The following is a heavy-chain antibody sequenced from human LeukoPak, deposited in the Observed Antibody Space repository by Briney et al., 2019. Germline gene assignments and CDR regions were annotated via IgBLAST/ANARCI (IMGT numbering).Heavy chain of an antibody. CDR2: RILIFGTA. CDR1: VGTFSSYA. CDR3: ARVGIGAARRVAYFDY. Sequence: SVKVSRKGSVGTFSSYAISWVRLPPAQGLEWVGGRILIFGTANYEHTFHGRVTITTDEYTSTAYMELSSLRSEDTAAYYCARVGIGAARRVAYFDYWGQGTLVTVSS. V-gene: IGHV1-69*05. J-gene: IGHJ4*02. D-gene: IGHD6-6*01.